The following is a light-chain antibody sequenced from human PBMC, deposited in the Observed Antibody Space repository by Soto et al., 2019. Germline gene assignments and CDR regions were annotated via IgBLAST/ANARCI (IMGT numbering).Light chain of an antibody. CDR2: GAS. V-gene: IGKV3-20*01. CDR1: QSVSSSY. Sequence: EIVLTQSPGTLSLSPGERATLSCRASQSVSSSYLAWYQQKPGQAPMLLIYGASSRATGIPDRFSGRGPGTDFTLTISRLEPEDFAVSSCQQYGSSPWTFGQGTKVEIK. J-gene: IGKJ1*01. CDR3: QQYGSSPWT.